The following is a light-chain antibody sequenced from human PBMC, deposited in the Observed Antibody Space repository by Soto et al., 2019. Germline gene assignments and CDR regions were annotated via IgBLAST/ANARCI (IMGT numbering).Light chain of an antibody. V-gene: IGKV3-20*01. CDR1: QSVSSSY. CDR3: QQYGSSPPS. J-gene: IGKJ3*01. Sequence: EIVLTQSPGTLSLSPGERATLSCSASQSVSSSYLAWYKQKPGQAPRLLIYGASSRATGIPDRFSGSGSGTDFTLTSSRLEPEDFAVYECQQYGSSPPSFGPGTIVDIK. CDR2: GAS.